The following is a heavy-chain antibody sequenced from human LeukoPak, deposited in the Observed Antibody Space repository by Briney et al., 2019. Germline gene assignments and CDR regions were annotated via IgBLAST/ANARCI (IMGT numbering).Heavy chain of an antibody. CDR1: GGSVSSGSYY. Sequence: PSETLSLTCTVSGGSVSSGSYYWSWIRQPPGKGLEWIGHIYYSGNTNYNPSLKSRVTISVDTSKNQFSLKLSSTTAADTAVYYCARDVIVGAPSDAFDIWGQGTMVTVSS. D-gene: IGHD1-26*01. J-gene: IGHJ3*02. V-gene: IGHV4-61*01. CDR3: ARDVIVGAPSDAFDI. CDR2: IYYSGNT.